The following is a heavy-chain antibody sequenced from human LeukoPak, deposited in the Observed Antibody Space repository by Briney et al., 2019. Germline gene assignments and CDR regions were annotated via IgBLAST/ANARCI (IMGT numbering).Heavy chain of an antibody. CDR2: IGAYAART. J-gene: IGHJ3*02. Sequence: GGSLRLSCVASGFDFSSYAMTWVRQAPGRGLEWVSTIGAYAARTYYADSVKGRFTTSRENSKSTLSLQMNSLRAEDTALYYCAKDFHSAVIAFDIWGQGTMVTVSS. CDR1: GFDFSSYA. D-gene: IGHD2-21*01. V-gene: IGHV3-23*01. CDR3: AKDFHSAVIAFDI.